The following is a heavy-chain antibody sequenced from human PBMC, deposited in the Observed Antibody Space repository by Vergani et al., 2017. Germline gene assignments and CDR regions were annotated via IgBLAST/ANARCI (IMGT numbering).Heavy chain of an antibody. CDR2: IDHTGRP. D-gene: IGHD4-11*01. J-gene: IGHJ6*03. CDR3: ARVNTETNGHLYYYYYMDV. CDR1: GGSFTSYH. Sequence: QVQLQQWGGGLLKPSETLSLTCVVNGGSFTSYHWTWIRQSQGEGLEWVGDIDHTGRPDDNPSLKSRLTMSVDKSRNQFSLTLNSVTATDTAIYFCARVNTETNGHLYYYYYMDVWGQGTAVTVS. V-gene: IGHV4-34*01.